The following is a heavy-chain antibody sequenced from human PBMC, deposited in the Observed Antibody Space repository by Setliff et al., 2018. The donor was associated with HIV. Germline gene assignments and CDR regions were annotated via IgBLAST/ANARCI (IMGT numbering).Heavy chain of an antibody. D-gene: IGHD1-26*01. CDR1: GFTFDDHT. J-gene: IGHJ4*02. CDR3: ARWGSGSYERVFDY. CDR2: VKQDGTET. V-gene: IGHV3-7*01. Sequence: PGGSLRLSCAASGFTFDDHTMNWVRQAPGKGLESVANVKQDGTETLYVDSVKGRFTISRDNANNLVYLQMNSLRVEDTAVYFCARWGSGSYERVFDYWGQGMLVTVSS.